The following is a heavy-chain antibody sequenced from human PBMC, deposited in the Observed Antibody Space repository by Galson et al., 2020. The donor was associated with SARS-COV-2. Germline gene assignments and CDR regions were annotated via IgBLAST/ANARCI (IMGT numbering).Heavy chain of an antibody. CDR3: AREHYDRTGWGGQRNFDY. D-gene: IGHD3-22*01. J-gene: IGHJ4*02. CDR2: IYPGDSDT. Sequence: ESLKISCKASGYSFTNYWIAWVRQLPGKGLEWMGIIYPGDSDTRYSPSFQGQVTISAANSISTAYLQWSSLKASDTAIYYCAREHYDRTGWGGQRNFDYWGQGTLVTVSS. CDR1: GYSFTNYW. V-gene: IGHV5-51*01.